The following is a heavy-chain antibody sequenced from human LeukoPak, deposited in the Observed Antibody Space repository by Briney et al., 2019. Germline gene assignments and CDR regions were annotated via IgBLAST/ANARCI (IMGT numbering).Heavy chain of an antibody. Sequence: ASVKVSCKASGGTFSSYAISWVRQAPGQGLEWMGRIIPILGIANYAQKFQGRVTITADKSTSTAYMELSSLRSEDTAVYYCAREHYYDSSGYYYVKPFDYWGQGTLVTVSS. D-gene: IGHD3-22*01. CDR2: IIPILGIA. J-gene: IGHJ4*02. V-gene: IGHV1-69*04. CDR1: GGTFSSYA. CDR3: AREHYYDSSGYYYVKPFDY.